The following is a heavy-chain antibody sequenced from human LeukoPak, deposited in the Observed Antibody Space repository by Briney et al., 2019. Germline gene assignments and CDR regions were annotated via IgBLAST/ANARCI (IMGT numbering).Heavy chain of an antibody. J-gene: IGHJ4*02. V-gene: IGHV3-23*01. CDR3: AKTTTGYSSGRYPGWPVDY. Sequence: GGSLRLSCAASGFTFSSYAVSWVRQAPGKGLEWVPAISGSGGGTYYADSVKGRFTISRDNSKNTVYLQMSSLSTEDTAVYHCAKTTTGYSSGRYPGWPVDYWGQGTLVSVSS. D-gene: IGHD6-19*01. CDR2: ISGSGGGT. CDR1: GFTFSSYA.